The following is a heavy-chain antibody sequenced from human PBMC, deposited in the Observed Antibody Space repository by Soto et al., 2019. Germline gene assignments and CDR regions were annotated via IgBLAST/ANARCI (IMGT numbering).Heavy chain of an antibody. CDR2: IYSSGTT. D-gene: IGHD3-10*01. Sequence: SETLSLTCVVSGGSISSYYWSWLRQSAGKGLEWIGRIYSSGTTNYNPSLKSRVTMAGDTSKNQFSLKLTSVTAADTAVYYCARGPGMDNSFDLWAQGTLVTVSS. CDR1: GGSISSYY. V-gene: IGHV4-4*07. CDR3: ARGPGMDNSFDL. J-gene: IGHJ5*02.